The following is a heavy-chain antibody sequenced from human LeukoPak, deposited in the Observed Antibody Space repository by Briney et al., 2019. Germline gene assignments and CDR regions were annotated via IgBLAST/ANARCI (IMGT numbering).Heavy chain of an antibody. CDR3: ARDTAWYTTQYYIDV. J-gene: IGHJ6*03. D-gene: IGHD2-8*01. V-gene: IGHV3-30-3*01. Sequence: GGSLRLSCAASGFTFSSYAMHWVRQAPGKGLEWVAVISYDGSNKYYADSVKGRFTISRDNSKNTLYLQMNSLRAEDTAVYYCARDTAWYTTQYYIDVWGKGTTVSVSS. CDR2: ISYDGSNK. CDR1: GFTFSSYA.